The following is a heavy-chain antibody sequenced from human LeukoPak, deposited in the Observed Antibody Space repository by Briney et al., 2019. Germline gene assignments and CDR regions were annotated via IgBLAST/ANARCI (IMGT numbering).Heavy chain of an antibody. Sequence: SETLSLTCTVSGGSISSNNYYWGWIRQSPGKGLEWIGSMYYSGSTYYNPSLKSRVTISVDTSKNQFSLKLSPVTAADTALYYCVRHSGYYYYYMDVWGKGTTVTISS. CDR3: VRHSGYYYYYMDV. J-gene: IGHJ6*03. CDR1: GGSISSNNYY. V-gene: IGHV4-39*01. CDR2: MYYSGST.